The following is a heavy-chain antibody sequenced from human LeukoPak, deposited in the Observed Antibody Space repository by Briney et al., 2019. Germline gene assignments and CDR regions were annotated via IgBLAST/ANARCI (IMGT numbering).Heavy chain of an antibody. CDR2: ICYSGST. CDR1: GGSISSYY. J-gene: IGHJ4*02. Sequence: SETLSLTCTVSGGSISSYYWSWLRQPPGKGLEWIGYICYSGSTNYNPSLKSRVTISVDTSKNQFSLKLSSVTAADTAVYYCARARGSSSWYVDYWGQGTLVTVSS. D-gene: IGHD6-13*01. V-gene: IGHV4-59*01. CDR3: ARARGSSSWYVDY.